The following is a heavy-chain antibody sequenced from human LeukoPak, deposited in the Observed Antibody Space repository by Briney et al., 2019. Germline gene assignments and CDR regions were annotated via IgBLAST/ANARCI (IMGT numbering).Heavy chain of an antibody. D-gene: IGHD1-26*01. Sequence: GGSLRLSCAASGFTFSSYEMNWVRQAPGKGLEWVSYISSSGSTIYYADSVKGRFTISRDNAKNSLYLQMNSLRVEDTAVYYCATGEGGSYPRLYFDDWGQGTLVTVSS. CDR3: ATGEGGSYPRLYFDD. J-gene: IGHJ4*02. CDR2: ISSSGSTI. V-gene: IGHV3-48*03. CDR1: GFTFSSYE.